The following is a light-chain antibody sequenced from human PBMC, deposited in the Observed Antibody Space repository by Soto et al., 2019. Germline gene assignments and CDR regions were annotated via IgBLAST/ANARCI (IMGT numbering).Light chain of an antibody. J-gene: IGKJ2*01. CDR3: QQRSNWPPNT. Sequence: EIVLTQSPATLSLSPGEIATLSCRASQSVSNYLAWYQQKPGQAPRLLIYDASNRATGITDMFSGSGSGTDFNLTISSLEPEDFAVYYCQQRSNWPPNTFGQGTKLEIK. CDR1: QSVSNY. V-gene: IGKV3-11*01. CDR2: DAS.